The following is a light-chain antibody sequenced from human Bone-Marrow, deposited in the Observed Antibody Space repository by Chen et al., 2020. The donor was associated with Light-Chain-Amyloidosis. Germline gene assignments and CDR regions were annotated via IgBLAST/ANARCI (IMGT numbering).Light chain of an antibody. J-gene: IGLJ2*01. CDR1: DLPTKY. Sequence: SYELTQPHSVSVSPGQTARITCSGDDLPTKYAYWYQQKPGQAPVLVIHRDTDRPSGSSERFAGSSSGTTATLTISGVQAEEEADYHCQSADSSGTYEVIFGGGTKLTVL. CDR3: QSADSSGTYEVI. V-gene: IGLV3-25*02. CDR2: RDT.